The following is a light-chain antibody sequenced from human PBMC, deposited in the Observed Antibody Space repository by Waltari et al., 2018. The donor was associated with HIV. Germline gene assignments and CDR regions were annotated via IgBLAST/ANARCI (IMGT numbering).Light chain of an antibody. J-gene: IGKJ4*01. V-gene: IGKV3-11*01. CDR3: QHFHDYPHT. CDR1: QSVSSY. CDR2: DAS. Sequence: EIVLTQSPATLSLSPGERATLSCRASQSVSSYLAWYQQKPGQAPRLLIYDASNRATGIPARFSGSGSGTDFTLTISSLEPEDFATYYCQHFHDYPHTFGGGTKVEIE.